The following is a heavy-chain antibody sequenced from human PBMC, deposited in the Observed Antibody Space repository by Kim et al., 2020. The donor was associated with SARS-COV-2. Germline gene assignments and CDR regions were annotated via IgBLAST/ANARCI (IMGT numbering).Heavy chain of an antibody. CDR3: AKSNGIAVRSALNYHY. V-gene: IGHV3-23*01. CDR1: GFTFSNYA. CDR2: ISGAGGST. D-gene: IGHD6-19*01. Sequence: GGSLRLSCAASGFTFSNYAMSWVRQAPGKGLEWVSAISGAGGSTYHADSVKGRFTISRDNSKNTLYLQMNSLRAEDTAVYYCAKSNGIAVRSALNYHYWGQGTLVTVSS. J-gene: IGHJ4*02.